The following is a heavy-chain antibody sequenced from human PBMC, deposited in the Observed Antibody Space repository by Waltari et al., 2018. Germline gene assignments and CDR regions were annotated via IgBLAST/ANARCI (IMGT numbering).Heavy chain of an antibody. J-gene: IGHJ4*02. V-gene: IGHV3-74*01. CDR1: GLTFSSDW. CDR2: ISPDGTKT. CDR3: VRNDGSVDGKFDC. D-gene: IGHD1-1*01. Sequence: EVQLVESGGDLVQPGGSLRLSCATSGLTFSSDWMHWVRQPSGKGLVWVARISPDGTKTYYADSVKGRFSISRDNAKNTLYLQMNTLKVEDTATYYCVRNDGSVDGKFDCWGQGTPVTVSS.